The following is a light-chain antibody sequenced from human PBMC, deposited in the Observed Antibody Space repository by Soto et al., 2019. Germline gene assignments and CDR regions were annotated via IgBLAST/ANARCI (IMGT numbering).Light chain of an antibody. CDR2: GAS. V-gene: IGKV3-20*01. CDR3: QQYDTSPRT. J-gene: IGKJ1*01. Sequence: EIVLTQSPGTLSLSPGERATLSCRASQSVSSNYLAWYQQKRGQAPRLLIYGASSRATGIPTRFSGSVSGTELILTISSLEPEVFAVYYCQQYDTSPRTFGQGTKVEI. CDR1: QSVSSNY.